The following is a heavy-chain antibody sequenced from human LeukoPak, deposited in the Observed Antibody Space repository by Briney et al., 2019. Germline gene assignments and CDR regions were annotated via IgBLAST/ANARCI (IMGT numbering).Heavy chain of an antibody. D-gene: IGHD4-17*01. CDR1: GFTFSSYG. Sequence: GGSLRLSCAASGFTFSSYGMHWVRQAPGKGLEWVSVISGNGYTTYYADSVQGRFAISRDNSKNTLYLQMNSLRVEDTAVYFCARDPNGDYIGTFDMWGRGTMVSVSS. V-gene: IGHV3-23*01. CDR3: ARDPNGDYIGTFDM. CDR2: ISGNGYTT. J-gene: IGHJ3*02.